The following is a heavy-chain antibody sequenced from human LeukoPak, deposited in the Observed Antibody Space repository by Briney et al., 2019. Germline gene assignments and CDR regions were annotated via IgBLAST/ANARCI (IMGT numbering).Heavy chain of an antibody. Sequence: ASVKVSCKTSGYXFIRHWIHWVRQAPGQGLEWMGIINPKDGATDFAQKFQGRVTMTTDTSTSTVYMELSSLRSDDTAVYYCARDHSNEMCGGGCFASWFDPWGQGTLVIVSS. CDR3: ARDHSNEMCGGGCFASWFDP. D-gene: IGHD2-21*02. J-gene: IGHJ5*02. V-gene: IGHV1-46*01. CDR1: GYXFIRHW. CDR2: INPKDGAT.